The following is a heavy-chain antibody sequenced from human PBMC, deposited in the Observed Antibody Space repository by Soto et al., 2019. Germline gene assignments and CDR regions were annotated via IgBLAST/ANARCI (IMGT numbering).Heavy chain of an antibody. CDR1: GYTFTGYY. Sequence: GASVKVSCKASGYTFTGYYMHWVRQAPGQGLEWMGWINPNSGGTNYAQKFQGWVTMTRDTSISTAYMELSRLRSDDTAVYYCAIAVPRPHDYGSGSYYYYGMDVWGQGTTVTVSS. J-gene: IGHJ6*02. V-gene: IGHV1-2*04. CDR3: AIAVPRPHDYGSGSYYYYGMDV. D-gene: IGHD3-10*01. CDR2: INPNSGGT.